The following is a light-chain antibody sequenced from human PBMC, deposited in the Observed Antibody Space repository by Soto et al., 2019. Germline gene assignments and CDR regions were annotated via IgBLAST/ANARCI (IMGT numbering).Light chain of an antibody. CDR1: MTNIGTNT. V-gene: IGLV1-44*01. CDR2: SNS. Sequence: QSVLTQPPSASGTPGQRVTISCSGDMTNIGTNTVNWYQQLPGTAPKVLIYSNSQRPSGVPDRFSGSRSGTSASLAISGLQSEDEADYYCAAWDGSLNVVLFGGGTKLTVL. CDR3: AAWDGSLNVVL. J-gene: IGLJ2*01.